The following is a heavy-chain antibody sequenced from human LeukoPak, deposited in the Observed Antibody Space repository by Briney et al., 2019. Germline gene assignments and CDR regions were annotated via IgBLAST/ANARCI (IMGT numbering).Heavy chain of an antibody. V-gene: IGHV4-59*08. CDR2: IYYSGST. D-gene: IGHD3-10*01. Sequence: SETLSLTCTVSGGSISSYYWSWIRQPPGKGLEWIGYIYYSGSTNYNPSLKSRVTISVDTSKNQFSLKLSSVTAADTAVYYCARHIDGLWFGELPGSFDYWGQGTLVTVSS. CDR1: GGSISSYY. CDR3: ARHIDGLWFGELPGSFDY. J-gene: IGHJ4*02.